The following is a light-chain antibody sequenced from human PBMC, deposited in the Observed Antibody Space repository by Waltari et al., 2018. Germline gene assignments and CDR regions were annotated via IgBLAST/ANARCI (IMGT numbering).Light chain of an antibody. Sequence: QSALTQPASVSGSPGQSITLPCTGRSSDVCGDDSVSWYEDHPGQAPKVIIYDVNKRPSGVSDRFSGSKSGNTASLTISGLQAEDEATFYCSSQSTRNGVIFGGGTKVTVL. CDR2: DVN. CDR1: SSDVCGDDS. CDR3: SSQSTRNGVI. V-gene: IGLV2-14*03. J-gene: IGLJ2*01.